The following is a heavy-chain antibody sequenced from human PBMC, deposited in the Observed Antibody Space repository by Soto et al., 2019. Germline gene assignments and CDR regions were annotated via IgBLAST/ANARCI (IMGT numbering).Heavy chain of an antibody. Sequence: QVQLVESGGGVVQPGRSLRLSCAASGFTFSSYGMHWVRQAPGKGLEWGAVIWYDGSNKYYADSVKGRFTISRDNSKNTLYLQMNSLRAEDTAVYYCARDRTDYGDYQAQIDYWGQGTLVTVSS. V-gene: IGHV3-33*01. D-gene: IGHD4-17*01. CDR3: ARDRTDYGDYQAQIDY. CDR1: GFTFSSYG. CDR2: IWYDGSNK. J-gene: IGHJ4*02.